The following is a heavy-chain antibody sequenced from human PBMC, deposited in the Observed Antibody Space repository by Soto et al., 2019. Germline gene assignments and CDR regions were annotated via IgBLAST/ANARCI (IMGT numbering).Heavy chain of an antibody. CDR1: GFTFDDYT. J-gene: IGHJ6*02. Sequence: GGSLRLSCAASGFTFDDYTMHWVRQAPGKGLEWVSLISWDGGSTYYADSVKGRFTISRDNAKNTLYLQMNSLRAEDTAVYYCARGSDSSGPSPYYYGMDVWGQGTTVTVSS. D-gene: IGHD3-22*01. CDR2: ISWDGGST. CDR3: ARGSDSSGPSPYYYGMDV. V-gene: IGHV3-43*01.